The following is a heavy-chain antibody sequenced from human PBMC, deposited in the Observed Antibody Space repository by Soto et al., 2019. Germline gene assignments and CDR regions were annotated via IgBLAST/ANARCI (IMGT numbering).Heavy chain of an antibody. CDR2: ISGGDTT. D-gene: IGHD3-10*01. CDR3: ARGLLWFGDNLKYFDY. J-gene: IGHJ4*02. CDR1: GFTVSSNY. V-gene: IGHV3-66*01. Sequence: GGSLRLSWVVSGFTVSSNYMSWVRQAPGKGLEWVSVISGGDTTYYADSVKGRFTISRDNSKNTLYLQMNSLGGEDTAVYYCARGLLWFGDNLKYFDYWGQGTLVTVSS.